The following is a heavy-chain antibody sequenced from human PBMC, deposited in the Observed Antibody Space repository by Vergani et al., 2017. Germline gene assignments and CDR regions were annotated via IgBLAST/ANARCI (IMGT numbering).Heavy chain of an antibody. J-gene: IGHJ5*02. CDR2: IYHSGST. CDR3: ARQSPYYDILTGYGADTVWFDP. CDR1: DFISNGHY. D-gene: IGHD3-9*01. V-gene: IGHV4-38-2*01. Sequence: QVQLQESGPGLVKPSETLSLICDVFDFISNGHYWGWIRQSPEKGLEWIGSIYHSGSTYYNPSLKSRVTISVDTSKNQFSLKLSSVTAADTAVYYCARQSPYYDILTGYGADTVWFDPWGQGTLVTVSS.